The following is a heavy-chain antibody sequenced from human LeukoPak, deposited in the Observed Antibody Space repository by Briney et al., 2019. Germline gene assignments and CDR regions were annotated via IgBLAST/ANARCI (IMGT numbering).Heavy chain of an antibody. CDR1: GFTFSSYW. Sequence: GGSLRLSCAASGFTFSSYWMNWVRQAPGKGLEWVANMNQGGSEKYYVDSVKGRFTISRDNGKKSLYLQMNSLRAEDTAVYYCAKAYYDISGHYWGQGTLVTVSS. D-gene: IGHD3-22*01. CDR2: MNQGGSEK. J-gene: IGHJ4*02. V-gene: IGHV3-7*01. CDR3: AKAYYDISGHY.